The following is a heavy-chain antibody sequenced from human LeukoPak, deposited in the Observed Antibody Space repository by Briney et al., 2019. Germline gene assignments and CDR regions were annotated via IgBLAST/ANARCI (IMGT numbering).Heavy chain of an antibody. D-gene: IGHD6-19*01. V-gene: IGHV3-30-3*01. J-gene: IGHJ4*02. Sequence: GSLRLSCAASGFTFSSYAMHWVRQAPGKGLEWVAVISYDGSNKYYADSVKGRFTISRDNSKNTLYLQMNSLRAEDTAVYYCAKGGGWPPAVLFDYWGQGTLVTVSS. CDR2: ISYDGSNK. CDR1: GFTFSSYA. CDR3: AKGGGWPPAVLFDY.